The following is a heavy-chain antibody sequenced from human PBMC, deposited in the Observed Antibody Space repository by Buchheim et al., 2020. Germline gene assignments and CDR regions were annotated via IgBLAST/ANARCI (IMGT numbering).Heavy chain of an antibody. J-gene: IGHJ6*02. D-gene: IGHD4-11*01. Sequence: EVQLVESGGGLVQPGGSLRLSCAASGFTFSSYSMNWVRQAPGKGLEWVSYISSSSSTIYYADSVKGRFTISRDNAKNSLYLQMNSLRAEDTAVYYCSRDPTGYYYYYGMDVWGQGTT. CDR2: ISSSSSTI. CDR1: GFTFSSYS. CDR3: SRDPTGYYYYYGMDV. V-gene: IGHV3-48*01.